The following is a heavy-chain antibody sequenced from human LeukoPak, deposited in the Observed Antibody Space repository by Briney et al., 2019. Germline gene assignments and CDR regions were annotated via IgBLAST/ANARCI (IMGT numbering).Heavy chain of an antibody. D-gene: IGHD3-22*01. V-gene: IGHV1-18*01. CDR3: AREQTYYYDSSGYRTGIDY. CDR1: GYTFTSYG. Sequence: ASVKVSCKASGYTFTSYGISWVRQAPGQGLEWMGWISAYNGNTNYAQKLRGRVTMTTDTSTSTAYMELRSLRSGDTAVYYCAREQTYYYDSSGYRTGIDYWGQGTLVTVSS. CDR2: ISAYNGNT. J-gene: IGHJ4*02.